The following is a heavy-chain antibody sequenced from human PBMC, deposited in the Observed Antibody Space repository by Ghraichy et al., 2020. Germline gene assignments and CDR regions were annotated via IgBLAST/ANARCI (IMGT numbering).Heavy chain of an antibody. D-gene: IGHD3-22*01. J-gene: IGHJ5*02. CDR3: ARLYYYDSSGYSSDDWFDP. CDR2: IYYSGST. CDR1: GGSISSYY. V-gene: IGHV4-59*01. Sequence: SETLSLTCTVSGGSISSYYWSWIRQPPGKGLEWIGYIYYSGSTNYNPSLKSRVTISVDTSKNQFSLKLSSVTAADTAVYYCARLYYYDSSGYSSDDWFDPWGQGTLVTVSS.